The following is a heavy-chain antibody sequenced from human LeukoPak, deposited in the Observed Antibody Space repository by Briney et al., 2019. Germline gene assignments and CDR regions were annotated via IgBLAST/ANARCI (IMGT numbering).Heavy chain of an antibody. Sequence: ASVTVSFKASGYTFTSYGISWVRQAPGQGLEWMGWISAYNGNTNYAQKLQGRVTMTTDTSTSTAYMELRSLRSDDTAVYYCAREGVVVVATSLNYYYGMDVWGQGTTVTVSS. CDR1: GYTFTSYG. D-gene: IGHD2-15*01. V-gene: IGHV1-18*01. J-gene: IGHJ6*02. CDR2: ISAYNGNT. CDR3: AREGVVVVATSLNYYYGMDV.